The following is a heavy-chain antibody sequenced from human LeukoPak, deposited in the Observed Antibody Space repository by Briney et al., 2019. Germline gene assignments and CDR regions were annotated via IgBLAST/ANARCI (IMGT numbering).Heavy chain of an antibody. D-gene: IGHD3-9*01. CDR3: ARGGHDILTGYYFPLDY. J-gene: IGHJ4*02. V-gene: IGHV1-8*01. Sequence: GASVKVSCKASGYTFTSYDINWVRQATGQGLEWMGWMNPNSGNTGYAQKFQGRVTMTRNTSISTAYMELSSLRSEDTAVYYCARGGHDILTGYYFPLDYWGQGTLVTVSS. CDR1: GYTFTSYD. CDR2: MNPNSGNT.